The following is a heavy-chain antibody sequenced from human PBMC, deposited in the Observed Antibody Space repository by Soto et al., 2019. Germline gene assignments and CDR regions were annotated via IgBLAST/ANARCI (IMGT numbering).Heavy chain of an antibody. CDR3: ARGGAVSDYYGMDV. V-gene: IGHV3-21*01. D-gene: IGHD1-26*01. J-gene: IGHJ6*02. CDR1: GFTFSSYS. Sequence: EVQLVESGGGLVKPGGSLRLSCAASGFTFSSYSMNWVRQAPGKGLEWVSSISSSSSYIYYADSVKGRFTISRDNAKNSLYLQMNSLRAEDTAVYYCARGGAVSDYYGMDVWGQGTTVTVSS. CDR2: ISSSSSYI.